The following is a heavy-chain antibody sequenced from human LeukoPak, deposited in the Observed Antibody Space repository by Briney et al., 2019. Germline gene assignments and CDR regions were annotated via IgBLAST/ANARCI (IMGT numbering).Heavy chain of an antibody. J-gene: IGHJ5*02. V-gene: IGHV4-4*02. Sequence: PSGTLSLTCAVSGGSISSSNWWSWVRQPPGKGLEWIGEIYHSGSTNCNPSLKSRVTISVDKSKNQFSLKLSSVTAADTAVYYCARETFDILTGYHWFDPWGQGTLVTVSS. CDR1: GGSISSSNW. CDR2: IYHSGST. CDR3: ARETFDILTGYHWFDP. D-gene: IGHD3-9*01.